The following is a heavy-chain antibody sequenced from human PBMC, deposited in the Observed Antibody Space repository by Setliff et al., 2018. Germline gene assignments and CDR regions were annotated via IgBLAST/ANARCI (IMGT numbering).Heavy chain of an antibody. CDR2: ISNRGST. CDR1: GDYISSQY. CDR3: ARWGENSGRPDWRAFDI. V-gene: IGHV4-59*11. D-gene: IGHD1-26*01. J-gene: IGHJ3*02. Sequence: PSETLSLTCTVSGDYISSQYWSWIRQPPGKGLEWIGYISNRGSTDYNPSLKSRVTISEDTSRSQFSLKLTSVTTADTAVYYCARWGENSGRPDWRAFDIWGQGTMVTVSS.